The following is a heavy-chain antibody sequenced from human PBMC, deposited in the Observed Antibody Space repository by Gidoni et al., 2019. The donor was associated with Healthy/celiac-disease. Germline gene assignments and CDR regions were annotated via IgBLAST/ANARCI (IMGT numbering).Heavy chain of an antibody. CDR3: ARPGGSHDFDY. V-gene: IGHV5-51*01. CDR2: IYPGDSGT. Sequence: EVQLVQSGSEVKKPGASLKISCRGSRYSFTSYWIGWVRQMHGKGLEWMGIIYPGDSGTRYSQAGQGQVTISADKSISTAYLQWSSLKASDTAMYYGARPGGSHDFDYWGQGTLVTVSS. D-gene: IGHD2-15*01. CDR1: RYSFTSYW. J-gene: IGHJ4*02.